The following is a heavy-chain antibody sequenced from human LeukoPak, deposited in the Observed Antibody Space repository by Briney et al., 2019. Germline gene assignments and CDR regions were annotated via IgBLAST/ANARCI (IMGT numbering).Heavy chain of an antibody. CDR3: ASSITMVRGVIISLYFDY. Sequence: SCKASGYTFTSYGISWVRQAPGKGLEWVSSISSSSSYIYYADSVKGRFTISRDNAKNSLYLQMNSLRAEDTAVYYCASSITMVRGVIISLYFDYWGQGTLVTVSS. CDR2: ISSSSSYI. CDR1: GYTFTSYG. V-gene: IGHV3-21*01. D-gene: IGHD3-10*01. J-gene: IGHJ4*02.